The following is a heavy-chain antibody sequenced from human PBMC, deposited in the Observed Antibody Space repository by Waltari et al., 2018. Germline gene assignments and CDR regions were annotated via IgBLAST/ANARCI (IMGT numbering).Heavy chain of an antibody. J-gene: IGHJ6*02. D-gene: IGHD1-26*01. CDR3: ARDKISGASNYYYYGMDV. CDR1: GGSISSYS. Sequence: QVQLQESGPGLVKPSETLSLTCTVSGGSISSYSLSWIRPPAGRGLEWIGSIYTSGSTNYNPSLKSRVTMSVDTSKNQFSLKLSSVTAADTAVYYCARDKISGASNYYYYGMDVWGQGTTVTVSS. V-gene: IGHV4-4*07. CDR2: IYTSGST.